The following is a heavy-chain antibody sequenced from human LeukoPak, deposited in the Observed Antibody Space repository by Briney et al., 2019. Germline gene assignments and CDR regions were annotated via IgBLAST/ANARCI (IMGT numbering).Heavy chain of an antibody. D-gene: IGHD3-10*01. CDR2: ISSSGSII. Sequence: QPGGSLRPSCAASGFTFSSDEMNWVRQAPGKGLECDSYISSSGSIIYYADSVKGRFTISRDNDKNSLYLQMNSLRAEETAVYYCARTKYGSGSYYNVGYFDSWGQGTLVTVSS. J-gene: IGHJ4*02. CDR1: GFTFSSDE. V-gene: IGHV3-48*03. CDR3: ARTKYGSGSYYNVGYFDS.